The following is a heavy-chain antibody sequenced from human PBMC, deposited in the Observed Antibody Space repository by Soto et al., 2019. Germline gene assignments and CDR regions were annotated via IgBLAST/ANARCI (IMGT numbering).Heavy chain of an antibody. V-gene: IGHV3-48*03. Sequence: EAQLVESGGGLVQPGGSLRLSCAASGFTFSRNEMNWVRQAPGKGLEWVAYITGTGSTIYYADSVKGRFTISRDNANNSLYLQMYNLRAEVTAVYYCVREEQRSWFIHKQFDSWGQGTLVTVSS. J-gene: IGHJ4*02. CDR3: VREEQRSWFIHKQFDS. CDR1: GFTFSRNE. D-gene: IGHD6-25*01. CDR2: ITGTGSTI.